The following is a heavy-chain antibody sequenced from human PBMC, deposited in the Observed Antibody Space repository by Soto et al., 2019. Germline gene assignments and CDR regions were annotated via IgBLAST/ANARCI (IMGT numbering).Heavy chain of an antibody. CDR1: GGTLSTFA. Sequence: QVQLVQSGAEMKKPGSSVKVSCKASGGTLSTFAISWVRQAPGQGLEWMGEIIPLFGTEKLAQKFQGRVTIAADKSTNTAHIELSNLRSDDTAVYYCATRVAVAGEFDYWGQGTLITVSS. V-gene: IGHV1-69*06. J-gene: IGHJ4*02. CDR3: ATRVAVAGEFDY. CDR2: IIPLFGTE. D-gene: IGHD6-19*01.